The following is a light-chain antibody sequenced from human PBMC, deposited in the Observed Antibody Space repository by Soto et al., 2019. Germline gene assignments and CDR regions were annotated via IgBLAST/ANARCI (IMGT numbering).Light chain of an antibody. J-gene: IGKJ4*01. Sequence: EIVMTQSPATLSVSPGERATLSCTASQSVSSNLAWYQQKPGQAPRLLIYGASTRATGIPARFSGGGSGSDFTLTIRSLQSEDFAVYYWQQYNNWPPRTFGGGTKVEIK. CDR1: QSVSSN. CDR3: QQYNNWPPRT. V-gene: IGKV3-15*01. CDR2: GAS.